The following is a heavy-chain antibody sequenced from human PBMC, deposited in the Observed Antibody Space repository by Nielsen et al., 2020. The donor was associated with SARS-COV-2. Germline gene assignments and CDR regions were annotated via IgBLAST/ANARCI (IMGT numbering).Heavy chain of an antibody. V-gene: IGHV3-30-3*01. CDR3: AASSGYYHPPDY. Sequence: GESLKISCAASGFTFSSYAMHWVRQAPGKGLEWVAVISYDGSNKYYADSVKGRFTISRDNSKNTLYLQMNSLRAEDTAVYYCAASSGYYHPPDYWGQGTLVTVSS. D-gene: IGHD3-22*01. CDR2: ISYDGSNK. CDR1: GFTFSSYA. J-gene: IGHJ4*02.